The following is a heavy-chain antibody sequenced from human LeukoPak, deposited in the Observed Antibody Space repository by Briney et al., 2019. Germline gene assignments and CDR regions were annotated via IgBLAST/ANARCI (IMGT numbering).Heavy chain of an antibody. Sequence: ASVKVSCKASGGTFSSYAISWVRQAPGQGLEWIGRIIPIFGTANYAQKFQGRVTITTDESTSTAYMELSSLRSEDTAVYYCARGKQQLVKPIKDAFDIWGQGTMVTVSS. CDR3: ARGKQQLVKPIKDAFDI. CDR1: GGTFSSYA. D-gene: IGHD6-13*01. J-gene: IGHJ3*02. V-gene: IGHV1-69*05. CDR2: IIPIFGTA.